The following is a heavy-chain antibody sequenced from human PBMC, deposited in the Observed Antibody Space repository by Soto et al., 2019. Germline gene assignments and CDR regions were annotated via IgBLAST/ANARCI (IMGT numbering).Heavy chain of an antibody. D-gene: IGHD2-2*01. J-gene: IGHJ4*02. Sequence: GGSLRLSCAASGFTFSSYGMHWVRQAPGKGLEWVAVIWYDGSNKYYADSVKGRFTISRDNSKNTLYLQMNSLRAEDTAVYYCARDGCSSTSCEVFDYWGQGT. CDR2: IWYDGSNK. CDR3: ARDGCSSTSCEVFDY. CDR1: GFTFSSYG. V-gene: IGHV3-33*01.